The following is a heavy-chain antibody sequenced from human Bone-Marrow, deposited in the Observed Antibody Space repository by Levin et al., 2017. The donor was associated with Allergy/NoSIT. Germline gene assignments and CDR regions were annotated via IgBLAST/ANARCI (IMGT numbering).Heavy chain of an antibody. CDR3: ARTAYDYIWGSYRPCYFDY. Sequence: SQTLSLTCTVSGGSISSSYWSWIRQPPGKGLEWIGYIYYSGSTNYNPSLKSRVTISVDTSKNQFSLKLSSVTAADTAVYYCARTAYDYIWGSYRPCYFDYWGQGTLVTVSS. J-gene: IGHJ4*02. CDR1: GGSISSSY. CDR2: IYYSGST. V-gene: IGHV4-59*01. D-gene: IGHD3-16*02.